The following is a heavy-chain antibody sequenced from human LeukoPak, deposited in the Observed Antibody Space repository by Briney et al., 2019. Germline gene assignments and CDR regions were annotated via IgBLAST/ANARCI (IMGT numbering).Heavy chain of an antibody. CDR2: ISAYNGNT. V-gene: IGHV1-18*01. CDR3: ARALFRDIVVVPAAIGGWFDP. Sequence: ASVKVSCKASGYTFTSYGISWVRQAPGQGLEWMGWISAYNGNTNYAQKLQGRVTMTTDTSTSTAYMELSSLRSDDTAVYYCARALFRDIVVVPAAIGGWFDPWGQGTLVTVSS. CDR1: GYTFTSYG. D-gene: IGHD2-2*01. J-gene: IGHJ5*02.